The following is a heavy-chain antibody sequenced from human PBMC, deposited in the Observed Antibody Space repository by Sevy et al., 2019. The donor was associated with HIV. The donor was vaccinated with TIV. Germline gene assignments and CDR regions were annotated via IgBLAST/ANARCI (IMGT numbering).Heavy chain of an antibody. D-gene: IGHD1-26*01. V-gene: IGHV3-30*03. Sequence: GGSLRLSCEASGFSFSTYGMHWVRQAPGKGLEWVAVISYDASNTYYADSVKGRVTISRDNTKNTLYLQMNSLRAEDTAVYYCARRPTDQSGSYWFDPWGQGTLVTVSS. CDR2: ISYDASNT. CDR1: GFSFSTYG. J-gene: IGHJ5*02. CDR3: ARRPTDQSGSYWFDP.